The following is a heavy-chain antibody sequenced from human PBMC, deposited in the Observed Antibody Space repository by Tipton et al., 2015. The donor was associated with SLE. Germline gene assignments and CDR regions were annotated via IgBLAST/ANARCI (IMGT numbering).Heavy chain of an antibody. J-gene: IGHJ4*02. D-gene: IGHD3-10*01. CDR2: INHLGST. CDR1: GFTFTTYT. V-gene: IGHV4-34*01. CDR3: ARGPRYYGDLPFDH. Sequence: LRLSCAASGFTFTTYTMNWVRQAPGKGLEWIAEINHLGSTRHSPSLKSRLTISVDTSKNQLSLALTSVTAADTAVYYCARGPRYYGDLPFDHWGQGTLVTVSS.